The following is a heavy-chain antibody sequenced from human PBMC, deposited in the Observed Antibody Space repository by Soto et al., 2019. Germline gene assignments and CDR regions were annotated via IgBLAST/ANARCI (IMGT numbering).Heavy chain of an antibody. V-gene: IGHV1-18*01. CDR2: IGADNGDT. Sequence: QVQLVQSGAEVKKPGASVKASCKASGYTFSTYGFSWVRQAPGQGLEWMGWIGADNGDTNYAQNFQGRVTMTTDTSTTTSYMELRSLTSDDTAVYFWARDWKGAEGFDPWGQGTLVTVSS. J-gene: IGHJ5*02. CDR1: GYTFSTYG. CDR3: ARDWKGAEGFDP. D-gene: IGHD1-1*01.